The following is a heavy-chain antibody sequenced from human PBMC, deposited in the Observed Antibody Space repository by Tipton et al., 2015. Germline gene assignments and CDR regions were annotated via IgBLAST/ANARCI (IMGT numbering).Heavy chain of an antibody. V-gene: IGHV4-39*07. CDR1: GVSISGTSYY. CDR3: ARGGTGVYI. D-gene: IGHD5/OR15-5a*01. J-gene: IGHJ4*02. Sequence: LRLSCTVSGVSISGTSYYWGWIRQPPGKGLEWIGSISHSGNTYYNPSLKSRVTMSRDTSKNQFSLKLTSVTAADTAVYFCARGGTGVYIWGQGALVTVSS. CDR2: ISHSGNT.